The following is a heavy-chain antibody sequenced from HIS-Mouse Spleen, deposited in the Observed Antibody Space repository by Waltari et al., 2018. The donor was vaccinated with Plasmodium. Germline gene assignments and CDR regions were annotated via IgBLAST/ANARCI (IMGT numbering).Heavy chain of an antibody. CDR2: ISYDGSNK. CDR3: AKDRRSSSWYVDY. J-gene: IGHJ4*02. D-gene: IGHD6-13*01. Sequence: QVQLVESGGGVVEPGRSLRISCAASGCTSSSSGMHWVRQVPGKGLEWVAFISYDGSNKYYADSVKGRFTISRDNSKNTLYLQMNSLRAEDTAVYYCAKDRRSSSWYVDYWGQGTLVTVSS. V-gene: IGHV3-30*18. CDR1: GCTSSSSG.